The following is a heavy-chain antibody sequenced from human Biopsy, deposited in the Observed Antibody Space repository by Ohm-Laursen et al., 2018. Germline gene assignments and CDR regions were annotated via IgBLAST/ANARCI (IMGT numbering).Heavy chain of an antibody. J-gene: IGHJ5*02. CDR3: ARDRDRRGWFDP. V-gene: IGHV4-4*07. Sequence: GTLSLTCTVSGGSLSSYSWSWIRQPAGKGLEWIGQINTSGITNYNPSLKSRVNMSVDTSKNKFSLRVGSVTAADTAVYYCARDRDRRGWFDPWGQGTLVTVSS. D-gene: IGHD1-14*01. CDR1: GGSLSSYS. CDR2: INTSGIT.